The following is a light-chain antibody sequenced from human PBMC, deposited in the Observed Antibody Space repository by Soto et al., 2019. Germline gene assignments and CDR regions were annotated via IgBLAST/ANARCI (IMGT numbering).Light chain of an antibody. Sequence: EIVLTQSPATLSLSPGERATLSCRASQSVSSYLAWYQQKPGQAPSLLIYDASNRATGIPARFSGSGSGTDFTLTISSLEPEDVAFYYCQQRSHWPPTFGPGTKVDIK. CDR1: QSVSSY. J-gene: IGKJ3*01. CDR2: DAS. V-gene: IGKV3-11*01. CDR3: QQRSHWPPT.